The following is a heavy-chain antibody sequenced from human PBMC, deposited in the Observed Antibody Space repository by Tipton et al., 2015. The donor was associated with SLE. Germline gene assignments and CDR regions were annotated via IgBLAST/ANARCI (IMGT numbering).Heavy chain of an antibody. CDR2: IYYSGGT. V-gene: IGHV4-59*11. D-gene: IGHD3-3*01. CDR3: ASPAYYDFWSDSDAFDI. Sequence: TLSLTCTVSGGSISSHYWSWIRQPPGKGLEWIGYIYYSGGTNYNPSLNSRVTISVDTSKNQFSLKLSSVTAADTAVYYCASPAYYDFWSDSDAFDIWGQGTMVTVSS. CDR1: GGSISSHY. J-gene: IGHJ3*02.